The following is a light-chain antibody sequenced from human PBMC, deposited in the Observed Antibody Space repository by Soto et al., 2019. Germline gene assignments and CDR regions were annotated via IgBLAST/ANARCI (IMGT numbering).Light chain of an antibody. CDR2: WAS. CDR3: QQYYNTPLT. Sequence: DIVMTQSPDSLTVSLGERATINCKSSQSVLYSSNNKNYLACYQQKPGQPPKLLIYWASTRESGVPDRFSGSGSGTDFTLTISSLQAEDVAVYYCQQYYNTPLTFGPGTKVDI. V-gene: IGKV4-1*01. J-gene: IGKJ3*01. CDR1: QSVLYSSNNKNY.